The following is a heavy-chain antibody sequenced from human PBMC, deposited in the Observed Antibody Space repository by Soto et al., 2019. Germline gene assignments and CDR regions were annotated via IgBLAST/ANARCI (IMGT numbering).Heavy chain of an antibody. Sequence: NPSETLSLTCTVSGGSISSYYWSWIRQPPGKGLEWIGYIYYSGSTNYNPSLKSRVTISVDTSKNQFSPKLSSVTAADTAVYYCARRYGDYFDFWGQGTLVTVSS. V-gene: IGHV4-59*08. CDR1: GGSISSYY. D-gene: IGHD4-17*01. CDR3: ARRYGDYFDF. J-gene: IGHJ4*02. CDR2: IYYSGST.